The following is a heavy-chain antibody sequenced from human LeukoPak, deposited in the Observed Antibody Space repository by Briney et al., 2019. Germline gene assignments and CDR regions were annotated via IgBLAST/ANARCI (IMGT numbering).Heavy chain of an antibody. D-gene: IGHD5-18*01. V-gene: IGHV3-21*01. Sequence: GGSLRLSCAASGFTFSSYSMNWVRQAPGKGLEWVSSISSSSSYIYYADSVKGRFTISGDNAKNSLYLQMNSLRAGDTAVYYCARDLGYSYGYPYYFDYWGQGTLVTVSS. J-gene: IGHJ4*02. CDR3: ARDLGYSYGYPYYFDY. CDR1: GFTFSSYS. CDR2: ISSSSSYI.